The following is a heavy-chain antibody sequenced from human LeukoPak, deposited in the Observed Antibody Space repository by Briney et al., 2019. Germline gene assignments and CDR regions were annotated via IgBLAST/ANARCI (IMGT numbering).Heavy chain of an antibody. J-gene: IGHJ3*02. V-gene: IGHV3-74*01. CDR2: INSDGSST. Sequence: GGSLRLSCAASGFTFSSYWMHWVRQAPGKGLVWVSRINSDGSSTSYADSVKGRFTISRDNAKNTLYLQMNSLRAEDTAVYYCARETMIGGFDIWGQGTMVTVSS. CDR3: ARETMIGGFDI. CDR1: GFTFSSYW. D-gene: IGHD3-10*01.